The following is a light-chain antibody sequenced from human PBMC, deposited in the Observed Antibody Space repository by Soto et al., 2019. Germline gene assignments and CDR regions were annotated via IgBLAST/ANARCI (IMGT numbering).Light chain of an antibody. CDR3: ASWDDSLTGLV. V-gene: IGLV1-44*01. J-gene: IGLJ2*01. CDR2: TDS. CDR1: SSNIGSYN. Sequence: QSGLTQPPSASGTPGQRITISCSGSSSNIGSYNVNWYQQVPGSAPKLLIYTDSHRPSGVPDRSSCSTSGTAASLAISGLQSEDEAHYYCASWDDSLTGLVFGGGTKLTVL.